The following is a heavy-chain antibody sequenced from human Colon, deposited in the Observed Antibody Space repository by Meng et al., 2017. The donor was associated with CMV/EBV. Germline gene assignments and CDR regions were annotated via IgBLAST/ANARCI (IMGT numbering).Heavy chain of an antibody. CDR3: ARDMLWGSSSTYFDS. J-gene: IGHJ4*02. Sequence: SVKVSCKASGGTFKSYSISWVRQAPGQGLEWMGRISPALGIASYAQKFPDRVTITADISTSTAYMELTTLRSDDTAVYYCARDMLWGSSSTYFDSWGRGTLVTVSS. CDR2: ISPALGIA. D-gene: IGHD6-6*01. CDR1: GGTFKSYS. V-gene: IGHV1-69*04.